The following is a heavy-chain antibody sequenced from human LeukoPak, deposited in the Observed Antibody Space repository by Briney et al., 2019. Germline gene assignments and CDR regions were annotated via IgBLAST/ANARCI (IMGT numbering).Heavy chain of an antibody. CDR1: GFTFSLYG. D-gene: IGHD3-3*01. CDR2: IRYDASNE. J-gene: IGHJ4*02. V-gene: IGHV3-30*02. Sequence: GGSLRLSCAASGFTFSLYGMQWVRQAPGKGLQWVAFIRYDASNEYYVDSVKGRFTISRDNSENTLYLQMNSPRTEDTAVYYCARFDYWSGFYPLDHWGQGTLVTVSS. CDR3: ARFDYWSGFYPLDH.